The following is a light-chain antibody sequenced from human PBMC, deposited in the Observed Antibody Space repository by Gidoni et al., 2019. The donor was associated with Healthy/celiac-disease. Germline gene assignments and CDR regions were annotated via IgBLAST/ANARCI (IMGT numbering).Light chain of an antibody. CDR3: QQCYSTGVT. Sequence: DIQMTQSPSSLSASVGDRVTITCRASQSISSYLNWYQQKPGNAPKLLIYAASSLQIGVPSRFSGSGSGTDFTLTISSLQPEDFATYYCQQCYSTGVTFGPGTKVDIK. J-gene: IGKJ3*01. CDR1: QSISSY. CDR2: AAS. V-gene: IGKV1-39*01.